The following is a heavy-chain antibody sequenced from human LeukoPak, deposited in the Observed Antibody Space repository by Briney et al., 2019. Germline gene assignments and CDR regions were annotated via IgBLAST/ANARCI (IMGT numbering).Heavy chain of an antibody. D-gene: IGHD5-12*01. CDR1: GFTFSSYS. CDR2: ISSSSSYI. CDR3: ARDLGTQWLRFLDY. Sequence: GSLRLSCAASGFTFSSYSMNWVRQAPGKGLEWVSSISSSSSYIYYADSVKGRFTISKANAKNSLYMQMNSLRAEDTAVYDCARDLGTQWLRFLDYWGQGTLVTVSS. J-gene: IGHJ4*02. V-gene: IGHV3-21*01.